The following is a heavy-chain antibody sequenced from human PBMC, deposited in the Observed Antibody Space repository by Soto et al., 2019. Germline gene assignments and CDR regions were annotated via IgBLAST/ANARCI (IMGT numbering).Heavy chain of an antibody. J-gene: IGHJ4*02. CDR3: ARFGAGRAAPYYFDY. CDR1: GGSISSYY. D-gene: IGHD6-6*01. Sequence: TLSLTCTVSGGSISSYYWSWIRQPPGKGLEWIGYIYYSGSTNYNPSLKCRVTLSVDTSKNQFSLKLSSVTAADTAVYYCARFGAGRAAPYYFDYWAQGTLVTVSS. CDR2: IYYSGST. V-gene: IGHV4-59*01.